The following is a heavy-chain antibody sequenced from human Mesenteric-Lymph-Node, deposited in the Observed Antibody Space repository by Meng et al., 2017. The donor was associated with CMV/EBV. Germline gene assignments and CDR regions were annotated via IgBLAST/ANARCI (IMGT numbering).Heavy chain of an antibody. Sequence: SETLSLTCTVSGASISGNYWSWIRQPPGKGLEWIGYIYYSGSTNYNPSLKSRVTISVDTSKNQFSLKLSSVTAADTAVYYCASSPLVPAVPVYFDYWGQGTLVTVSS. D-gene: IGHD2-2*01. CDR2: IYYSGST. CDR3: ASSPLVPAVPVYFDY. CDR1: GASISGNY. J-gene: IGHJ4*02. V-gene: IGHV4-59*12.